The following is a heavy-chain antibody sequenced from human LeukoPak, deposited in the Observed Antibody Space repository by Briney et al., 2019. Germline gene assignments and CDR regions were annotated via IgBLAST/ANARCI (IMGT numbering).Heavy chain of an antibody. CDR3: ARSKSYYDSSGYDY. V-gene: IGHV1-2*06. Sequence: GASVTVSCMASGYTFTGYYMHWVRQAPGQGLDWMGRINPNSGGTNYAEKSQGGVTMTRDNYISTSLLVLSRRRSDDTAVYYCARSKSYYDSSGYDYWGQGTLVTVSS. CDR2: INPNSGGT. D-gene: IGHD3-22*01. J-gene: IGHJ4*02. CDR1: GYTFTGYY.